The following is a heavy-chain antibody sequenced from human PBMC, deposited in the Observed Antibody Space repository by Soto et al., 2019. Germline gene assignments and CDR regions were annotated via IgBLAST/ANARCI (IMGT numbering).Heavy chain of an antibody. D-gene: IGHD3-10*01. V-gene: IGHV4-38-2*02. CDR2: IYHGGTT. J-gene: IGHJ5*02. CDR3: ARDAISMVRGTNNWFDP. CDR1: GYAISSGSY. Sequence: LSLTCTVSGYAISSGSYWGWIRQPPGKGPEWIASIYHGGTTFYNPSLKSRVTVSVDKSNNQFSLNLRSVTAADTAVYYCARDAISMVRGTNNWFDPWGQGTLVTVSS.